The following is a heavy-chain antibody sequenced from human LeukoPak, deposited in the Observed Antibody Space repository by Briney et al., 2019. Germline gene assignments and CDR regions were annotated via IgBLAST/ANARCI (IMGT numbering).Heavy chain of an antibody. J-gene: IGHJ4*02. CDR1: GYTFTSYG. CDR2: ISAYNGNT. V-gene: IGHV1-18*01. Sequence: GASVKVSCKASGYTFTSYGISWVRQAPGQGLEWMGWISAYNGNTNYAQKLQGRVTMTTDTSTSIAYMELRSLRSDDTAVYYCARDRCSSTSCPREVGFDYWGQGTLVTVSS. D-gene: IGHD2-2*01. CDR3: ARDRCSSTSCPREVGFDY.